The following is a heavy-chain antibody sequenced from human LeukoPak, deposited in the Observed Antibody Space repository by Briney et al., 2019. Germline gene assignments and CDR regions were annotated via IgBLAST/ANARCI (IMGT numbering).Heavy chain of an antibody. CDR2: FDPEDGET. CDR1: GNTLTELS. D-gene: IGHD4-17*01. CDR3: ASLLGYGDYLTKPNWFDP. V-gene: IGHV1-24*01. Sequence: ASVKVSCKVSGNTLTELSMHWVRQAPGKGLEWMGGFDPEDGETIYAQKFQGRVTMTEDTSTDTAYMELSSLRSEDTAVYYCASLLGYGDYLTKPNWFDPWGQGTLVTVSS. J-gene: IGHJ5*02.